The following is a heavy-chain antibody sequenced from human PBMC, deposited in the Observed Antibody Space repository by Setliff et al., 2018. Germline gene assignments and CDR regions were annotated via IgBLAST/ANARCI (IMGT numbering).Heavy chain of an antibody. CDR1: GGSISSSNW. CDR3: ARDYYDSRGSYAFDI. Sequence: SETLSLTCAVSGGSISSSNWWSWVRQPPGKGLEWIGEIYHSGSTNYNPSLKSRVTISVDTSKNQFSLNLSSVTAADTAMYYCARDYYDSRGSYAFDIWGQGTVVTVSS. D-gene: IGHD3-22*01. J-gene: IGHJ3*02. V-gene: IGHV4-4*02. CDR2: IYHSGST.